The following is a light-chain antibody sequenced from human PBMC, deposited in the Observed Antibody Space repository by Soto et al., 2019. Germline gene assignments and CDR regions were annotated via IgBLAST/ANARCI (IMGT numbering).Light chain of an antibody. J-gene: IGLJ2*01. CDR2: DVN. V-gene: IGLV2-11*01. Sequence: QSVPTQPRSVSGSPGQSVTISCTGSYSDVGGYNHVAWYQQHPGKAPKLMIYDVNKRPSGVPDRFSGSKSGDTASLTISGLQAEDEADYYCSSYAGKDNLGIFGGGTKLTVL. CDR1: YSDVGGYNH. CDR3: SSYAGKDNLGI.